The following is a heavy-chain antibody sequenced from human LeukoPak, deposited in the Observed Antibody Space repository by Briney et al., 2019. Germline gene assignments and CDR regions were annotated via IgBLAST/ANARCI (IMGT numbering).Heavy chain of an antibody. J-gene: IGHJ4*02. CDR1: GFTFSSYA. CDR2: ISGSGGST. D-gene: IGHD3-22*01. V-gene: IGHV3-23*01. Sequence: GGSLRLSCAASGFTFSSYAMSWFRQAPGKGLEWVSAISGSGGSTYYADSVKGRFTISRDNSKNTLYLQMNSLRAEDTAVYYCAKTKISSGYLPRDWGQGTLVTVSS. CDR3: AKTKISSGYLPRD.